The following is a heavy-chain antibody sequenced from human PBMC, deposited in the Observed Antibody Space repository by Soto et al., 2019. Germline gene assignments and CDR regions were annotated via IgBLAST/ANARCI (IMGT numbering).Heavy chain of an antibody. CDR2: ISSSSSYI. J-gene: IGHJ4*02. Sequence: EVQLVESGGGLVKPGGSWRLSCAASGFTFSSYSMNWVRQAPGKGLEWDSSISSSSSYIYYADSVKGRFTISRDNAKNSLYLQMNSLRAEDTAVYYCARLGGASFDYWGQGTLVTVSS. CDR3: ARLGGASFDY. D-gene: IGHD3-16*01. CDR1: GFTFSSYS. V-gene: IGHV3-21*01.